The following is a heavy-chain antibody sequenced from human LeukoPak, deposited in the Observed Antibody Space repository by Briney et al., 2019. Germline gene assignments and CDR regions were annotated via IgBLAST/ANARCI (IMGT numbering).Heavy chain of an antibody. J-gene: IGHJ4*02. CDR2: ISSSSSYI. Sequence: GGSLRLSCAASGFTFSSYSMNWVRQAPGKGLEWVPSISSSSSYIYYADSVKGRFTISRDNAKNSLYLQMNSLRAEDTAVYYCARGGPYCSSTSCYYLGPIDYWGQGTLVTVSS. V-gene: IGHV3-21*01. CDR3: ARGGPYCSSTSCYYLGPIDY. CDR1: GFTFSSYS. D-gene: IGHD2-2*01.